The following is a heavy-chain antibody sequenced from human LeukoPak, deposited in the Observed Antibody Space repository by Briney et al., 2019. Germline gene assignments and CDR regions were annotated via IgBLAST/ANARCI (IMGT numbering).Heavy chain of an antibody. CDR2: SNASGTT. CDR3: ARGASSSSPIGYYYYYMDV. Sequence: PSQTLSLTCTVSGGSISSGSYYWSWIRQPAGKGLEWIGSSNASGTTNYNPSLRSRVTISVDTSKNQFSLKLSSVTVADTAVYYCARGASSSSPIGYYYYYMDVWGKGTTVTAS. J-gene: IGHJ6*03. CDR1: GGSISSGSYY. D-gene: IGHD6-6*01. V-gene: IGHV4-61*02.